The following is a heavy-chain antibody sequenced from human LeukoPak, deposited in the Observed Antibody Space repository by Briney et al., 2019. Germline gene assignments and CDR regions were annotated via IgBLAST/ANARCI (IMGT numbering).Heavy chain of an antibody. Sequence: GGSLRLSCAASGFTFTTFWMNWVRQAPGEGLVWVSLINTDGRTTTYADSVKGRFTISRDNAKNTLYLQMNSLRAEDTAVYYCARDLHGSPDWWGQGTLVTVPS. J-gene: IGHJ4*02. V-gene: IGHV3-74*01. CDR3: ARDLHGSPDW. CDR1: GFTFTTFW. D-gene: IGHD2-2*03. CDR2: INTDGRTT.